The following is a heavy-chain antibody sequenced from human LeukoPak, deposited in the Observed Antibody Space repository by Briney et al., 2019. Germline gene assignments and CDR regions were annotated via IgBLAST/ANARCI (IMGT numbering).Heavy chain of an antibody. J-gene: IGHJ4*02. CDR1: GFTFNNYW. V-gene: IGHV3-74*01. CDR2: INSDGITT. Sequence: PGGSLRLSCAASGFTFNNYWMHWVRRAPGKGLVWVSRINSDGITTFYADSVKGRFTISRVNAKNTLYLQMNSLRAEDTAVYYCARGSGYSVLDYWGQGTLVTVSS. D-gene: IGHD3-3*01. CDR3: ARGSGYSVLDY.